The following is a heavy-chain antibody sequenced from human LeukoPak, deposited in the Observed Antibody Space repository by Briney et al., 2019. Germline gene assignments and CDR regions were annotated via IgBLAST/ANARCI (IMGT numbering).Heavy chain of an antibody. V-gene: IGHV3-7*01. CDR1: GFTFSSYW. CDR2: IKQDGSEK. Sequence: GGSLRLSCAASGFTFSSYWMSWVRQAPGKGLEWVANIKQDGSEKYYVDSVKGRFTISRDNAKNSLYLQMNSLRAEDTAVYYCARGRKRYCSSTSCSPDYYYYYYMDVWGQGTTVTVSS. D-gene: IGHD2-2*01. J-gene: IGHJ6*03. CDR3: ARGRKRYCSSTSCSPDYYYYYYMDV.